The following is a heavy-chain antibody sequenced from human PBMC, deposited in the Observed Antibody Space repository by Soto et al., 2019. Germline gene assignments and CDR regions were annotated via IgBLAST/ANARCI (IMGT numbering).Heavy chain of an antibody. V-gene: IGHV3-9*01. Sequence: EVQLVESGGGFVQPGRSLRRTCAASGFTFDDFAMHWVRQTPGKGLEWVSGISWNTGTIGYADAVKGRFTIARDNAKNSLYLQMNSLTPEDTALYFCAKVIGEYSNGVWFGSYYHGLDVWGQGTTVTVSS. CDR2: ISWNTGTI. D-gene: IGHD3-10*01. J-gene: IGHJ6*02. CDR3: AKVIGEYSNGVWFGSYYHGLDV. CDR1: GFTFDDFA.